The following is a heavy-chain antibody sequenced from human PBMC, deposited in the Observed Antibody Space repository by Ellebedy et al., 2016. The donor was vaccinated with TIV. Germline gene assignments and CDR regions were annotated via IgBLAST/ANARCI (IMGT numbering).Heavy chain of an antibody. Sequence: PGGSLRLSCAASGLTFSNNAMSWVRQAPGKGLEWVSAISDSGSTTYYADSVKGRFTISRDNSKNTLFLQLNSLRAEDTAVYYCMFKGLSARLYWGQGTPVTVSS. CDR3: MFKGLSARLY. CDR2: ISDSGSTT. D-gene: IGHD6-6*01. CDR1: GLTFSNNA. J-gene: IGHJ1*01. V-gene: IGHV3-23*01.